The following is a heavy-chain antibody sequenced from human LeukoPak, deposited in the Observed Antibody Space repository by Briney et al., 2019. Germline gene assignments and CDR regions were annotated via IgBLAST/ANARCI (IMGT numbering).Heavy chain of an antibody. CDR2: ITSSSNYI. Sequence: PGGSLRLSCAASGFTFSDYSMNWVRQAPGKGLEWVSLITSSSNYIYYADSLKGRFTVSRDNAKKSLYLQINSLTAEDTAVHYCATDGLGKGGSHDYWGQGTLVTVSS. D-gene: IGHD2-15*01. J-gene: IGHJ4*02. CDR1: GFTFSDYS. V-gene: IGHV3-21*01. CDR3: ATDGLGKGGSHDY.